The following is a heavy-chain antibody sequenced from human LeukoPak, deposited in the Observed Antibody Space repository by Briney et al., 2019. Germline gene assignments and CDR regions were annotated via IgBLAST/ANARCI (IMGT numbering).Heavy chain of an antibody. CDR1: GGSVSSYY. J-gene: IGHJ3*02. Sequence: SETLSLTCTVSGGSVSSYYWSWIWQPPGKGLEWIGYIYTSGSTNYNPSLKSRVTISVDTSKNQFSLKLSSVTAADTAVYYCARLIGYCSSTSCRFDAFDIWGQGTMVTVSS. CDR2: IYTSGST. V-gene: IGHV4-4*09. D-gene: IGHD2-2*01. CDR3: ARLIGYCSSTSCRFDAFDI.